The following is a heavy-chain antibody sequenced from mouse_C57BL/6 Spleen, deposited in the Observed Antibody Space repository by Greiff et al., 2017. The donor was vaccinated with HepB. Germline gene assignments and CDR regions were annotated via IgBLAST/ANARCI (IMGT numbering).Heavy chain of an antibody. D-gene: IGHD2-4*01. CDR3: AREGYYDYSFFDY. Sequence: EVQLQQSGPGLVKPSQSLSLTCSVTGYSITSGYYWNWIRQFPGNKLEWMGYISYDGSNNYNPSLKNRISITRDTSKNQFFLKLNSVTTEDTATYYCAREGYYDYSFFDYWGQGTTLTVSS. V-gene: IGHV3-6*01. CDR2: ISYDGSN. CDR1: GYSITSGYY. J-gene: IGHJ2*01.